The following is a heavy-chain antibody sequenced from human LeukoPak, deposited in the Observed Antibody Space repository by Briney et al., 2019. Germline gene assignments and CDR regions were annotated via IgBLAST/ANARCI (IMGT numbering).Heavy chain of an antibody. V-gene: IGHV3-53*01. CDR2: IYSGGST. CDR1: GFTVSSNY. CDR3: AKPTYYYDSSGYWPY. D-gene: IGHD3-22*01. Sequence: GGSLRLSCAASGFTVSSNYMSWVRQAPGKGLEWVSVIYSGGSTYYADSVKGRFTISRDSSKNTLYLQMNSLRAEDTAVYYCAKPTYYYDSSGYWPYWGQGTLVTVSS. J-gene: IGHJ4*02.